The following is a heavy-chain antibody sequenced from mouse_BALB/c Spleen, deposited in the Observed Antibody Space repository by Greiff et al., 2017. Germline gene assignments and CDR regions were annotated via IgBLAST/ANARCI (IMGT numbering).Heavy chain of an antibody. CDR2: INPSNGRT. J-gene: IGHJ2*01. D-gene: IGHD1-1*01. CDR3: ARWGTTVVPWDY. V-gene: IGHV1S81*02. CDR1: GYTFTSYW. Sequence: VQLQQPGAELVKPGASVKLSCKASGYTFTSYWMHWVKQRPGQGLEWIGEINPSNGRTNYNEKFKSKATLTVDKSSSTAYMQLSSLTSEDSAVYYCARWGTTVVPWDYWGQGTTLTVSS.